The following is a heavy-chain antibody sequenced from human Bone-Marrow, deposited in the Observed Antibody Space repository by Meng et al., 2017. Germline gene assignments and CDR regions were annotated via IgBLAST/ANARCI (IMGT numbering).Heavy chain of an antibody. Sequence: GESLKISCAASGFTFSSYSMNWVRQAPGKGLEWVANIKQDGSEKYYVDSVKGRFTISRDNAKNSLYLQMNSLRAEDTALYYCARERGYGDTYYFDYWGQGTLVTVSS. J-gene: IGHJ4*02. CDR3: ARERGYGDTYYFDY. V-gene: IGHV3-7*03. CDR1: GFTFSSYS. D-gene: IGHD4-17*01. CDR2: IKQDGSEK.